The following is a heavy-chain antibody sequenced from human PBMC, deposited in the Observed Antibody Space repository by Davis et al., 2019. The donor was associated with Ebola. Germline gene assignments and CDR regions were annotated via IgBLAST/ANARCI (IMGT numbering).Heavy chain of an antibody. D-gene: IGHD3-3*01. CDR2: IYYSGIT. J-gene: IGHJ5*02. V-gene: IGHV4-39*01. CDR3: ARQGWSGYSLRHWLDP. CDR1: GGSIISSSSY. Sequence: SETLSLTCTVSGGSIISSSSYWGWIRQPPRKGLEWIGSIYYSGITYYNPSLKSRVTISVDTSKNQFSLKLRSVTAADTAVYYGARQGWSGYSLRHWLDPWGRGTLVTVSS.